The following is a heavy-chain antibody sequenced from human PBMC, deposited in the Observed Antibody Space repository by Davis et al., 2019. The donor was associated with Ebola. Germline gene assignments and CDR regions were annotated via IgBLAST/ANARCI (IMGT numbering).Heavy chain of an antibody. CDR3: ASTYYDSLEREETHAFDT. CDR1: GGSINSSSYY. V-gene: IGHV4-39*01. D-gene: IGHD3-22*01. CDR2: IYYSGST. Sequence: MPSETLSLTCTVPGGSINSSSYYWGWIRQPPGKGLEWLGTIYYSGSTYYNPSLKSRVTISVDTSKNQFSLKLSSVTAADTAVYYCASTYYDSLEREETHAFDTWGQGTMVTVSS. J-gene: IGHJ3*02.